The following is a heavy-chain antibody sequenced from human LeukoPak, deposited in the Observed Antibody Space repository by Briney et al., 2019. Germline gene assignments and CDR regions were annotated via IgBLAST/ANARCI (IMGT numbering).Heavy chain of an antibody. CDR2: ISGSGGST. J-gene: IGHJ3*02. V-gene: IGHV3-23*01. CDR1: GFTFSSYA. CDR3: AKLQKNERKGDWSYAFDI. D-gene: IGHD3/OR15-3a*01. Sequence: PGGSLRLSCAASGFTFSSYAMSWVRQAPGKGLEWVSAISGSGGSTYYADSVKGRFTISRDNSKNTLYLQMNSLRAEDTAVYYCAKLQKNERKGDWSYAFDIWGQGTMVTVSS.